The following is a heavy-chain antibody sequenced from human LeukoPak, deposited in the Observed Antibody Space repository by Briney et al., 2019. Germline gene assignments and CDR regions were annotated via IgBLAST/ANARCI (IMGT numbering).Heavy chain of an antibody. J-gene: IGHJ5*02. D-gene: IGHD3-9*01. V-gene: IGHV4-59*07. CDR3: ARSTDYDILTGYYTSWFDP. Sequence: SLTLSLPCTVCGGSISSYYWSWMRQPPGKALEWIGYTYYSGSTNYNPSLKSRVTISVDTSKTQFSLKLSSVTAADTAVYYCARSTDYDILTGYYTSWFDPWGQGTLVTVSS. CDR2: TYYSGST. CDR1: GGSISSYY.